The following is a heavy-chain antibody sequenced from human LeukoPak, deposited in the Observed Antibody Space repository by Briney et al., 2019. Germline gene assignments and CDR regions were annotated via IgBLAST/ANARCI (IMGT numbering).Heavy chain of an antibody. CDR3: ASRGTRAR. CDR1: GDSFSGYY. D-gene: IGHD3-10*01. Sequence: SETLSLTCAVYGDSFSGYYWSWIRQPPGKGLEWIGEINHSGSTNYNPSLKSRVTISVDTSKNQFSLKLNSVTAADTAVYYCASRGTRARWGQGTLVTVSS. V-gene: IGHV4-34*01. J-gene: IGHJ4*02. CDR2: INHSGST.